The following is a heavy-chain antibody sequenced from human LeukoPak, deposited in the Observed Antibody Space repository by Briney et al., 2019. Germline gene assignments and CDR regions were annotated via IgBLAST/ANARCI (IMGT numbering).Heavy chain of an antibody. V-gene: IGHV4-4*02. CDR3: ARHSPPFYVGEHWFDP. Sequence: SGTLSLTCAVSGESISSINWWSWVRQPPGKGLEWIGYIYYSGSTNYNPSLKSRVTISVDTSKNQFSLKLSSVTAADTAVYYCARHSPPFYVGEHWFDPWGQGTLVTVSS. CDR2: IYYSGST. D-gene: IGHD3-10*01. CDR1: GESISSINW. J-gene: IGHJ5*02.